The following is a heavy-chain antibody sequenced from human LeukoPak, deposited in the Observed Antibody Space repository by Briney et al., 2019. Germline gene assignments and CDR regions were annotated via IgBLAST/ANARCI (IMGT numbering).Heavy chain of an antibody. CDR3: ARSLMIVVVSTFDY. V-gene: IGHV3-30-3*01. Sequence: PGGSLRLSCTASGFTFSDYYMSWIRQAPGKGLEWVAVISYDGSNKYYADSVKGRFTISRDNSKNALYLQMNSLRAEDTAVYYCARSLMIVVVSTFDYWGQGTLVTVSS. J-gene: IGHJ4*02. CDR2: ISYDGSNK. D-gene: IGHD3-22*01. CDR1: GFTFSDYY.